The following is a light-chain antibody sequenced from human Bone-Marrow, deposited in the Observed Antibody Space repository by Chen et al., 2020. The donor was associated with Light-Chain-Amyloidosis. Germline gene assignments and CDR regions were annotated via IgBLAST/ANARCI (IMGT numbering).Light chain of an antibody. CDR1: SGDVETYNY. Sequence: QSALTQPASVSGSPGQSITISCTGTSGDVETYNYVSWYQQHPGKAPNVMIYAVSTRPSGVSNRFSGSKSGNTASLTISGLQAEDEADYYCSSFTSSSSYVFGPGTKVTVL. V-gene: IGLV2-14*01. CDR3: SSFTSSSSYV. CDR2: AVS. J-gene: IGLJ1*01.